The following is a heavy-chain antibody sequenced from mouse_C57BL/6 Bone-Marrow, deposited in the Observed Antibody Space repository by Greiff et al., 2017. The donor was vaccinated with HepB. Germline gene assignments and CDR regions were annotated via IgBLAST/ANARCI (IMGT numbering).Heavy chain of an antibody. Sequence: QVQLQQSGAELAKPGASVKLSCKASGSTFPSYWMHWVKQRPGQGLEWIGYINPSSGYNKYNQKFKDKATLTADKSSSTAYMQLSSLTYEDAAVYYCAREDSSGYFDYWGQGTTLTVSS. CDR3: AREDSSGYFDY. CDR1: GSTFPSYW. CDR2: INPSSGYN. V-gene: IGHV1-7*01. J-gene: IGHJ2*01. D-gene: IGHD3-2*02.